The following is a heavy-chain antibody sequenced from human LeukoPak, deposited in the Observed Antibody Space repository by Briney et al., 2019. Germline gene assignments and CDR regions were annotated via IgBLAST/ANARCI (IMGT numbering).Heavy chain of an antibody. D-gene: IGHD3-10*01. J-gene: IGHJ4*02. CDR2: GFYSGST. CDR3: ARGVAFYFGSGSPNY. CDR1: GASITNYY. Sequence: SETLSLTCAVSGASITNYYWSWIRQPPGKGLEWIGYGFYSGSTHYSPSLKSRAIISVDPSKNLFSLRLSSVTAADTAVYYCARGVAFYFGSGSPNYWGQGILVTVSS. V-gene: IGHV4-59*12.